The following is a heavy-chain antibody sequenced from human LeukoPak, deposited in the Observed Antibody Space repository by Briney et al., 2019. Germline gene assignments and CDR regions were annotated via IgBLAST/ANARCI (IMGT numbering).Heavy chain of an antibody. D-gene: IGHD3-9*01. Sequence: SETLSLTCAVYGGSITGYYWSWIRQTPGRGLEWVGEIHYTGATSYNPSLKSRATISTDTSKNQFSLRLSSVTTADTAVYYCARGNILTGYCFDFWGQGALVTVSS. CDR1: GGSITGYY. V-gene: IGHV4-34*01. CDR3: ARGNILTGYCFDF. CDR2: IHYTGAT. J-gene: IGHJ4*02.